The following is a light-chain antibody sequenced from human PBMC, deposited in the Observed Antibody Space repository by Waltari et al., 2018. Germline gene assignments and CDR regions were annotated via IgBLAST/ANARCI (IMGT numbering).Light chain of an antibody. CDR2: GAS. CDR3: QQYNNWPPWT. Sequence: EIVMTQSPATLSVSPGERATLSCRASQSVRNNLVWYQQKPGQALRLLIYGASTRVTGIPARFSGSGSGTEFTLTISSLQSEDFAVHYCQQYNNWPPWTFGQGTKVEIK. J-gene: IGKJ1*01. V-gene: IGKV3-15*01. CDR1: QSVRNN.